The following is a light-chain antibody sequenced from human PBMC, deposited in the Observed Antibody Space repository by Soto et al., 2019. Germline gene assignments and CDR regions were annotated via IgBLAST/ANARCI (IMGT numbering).Light chain of an antibody. CDR3: QVWDTGNDHVV. J-gene: IGLJ2*01. CDR1: NIKSKS. CDR2: DDS. Sequence: SYELTQPPSVSVAPGQTARITCGGNNIKSKSVHWYQQRPGQAPVLVVHDDSDRPSGIPERFSGSNSDNTATLIITRVEAVDEAVYYCQVWDTGNDHVVFGGGTKVTVL. V-gene: IGLV3-21*02.